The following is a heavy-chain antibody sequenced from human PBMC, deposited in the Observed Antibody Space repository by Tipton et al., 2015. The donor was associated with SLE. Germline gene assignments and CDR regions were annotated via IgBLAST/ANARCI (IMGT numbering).Heavy chain of an antibody. D-gene: IGHD3-16*01. CDR3: AREGGSFDWYFDL. V-gene: IGHV4-30-2*01. CDR2: IYHSGST. J-gene: IGHJ2*01. Sequence: TLSLTCAVSGGSISSGGYSWSWIRQPPGKGLEWIGYIYHSGSTYYNPSLKSRVTISVDTSKNQFSLKLSSVTAADTAVYYCAREGGSFDWYFDLWGRGTLVTVSS. CDR1: GGSISSGGYS.